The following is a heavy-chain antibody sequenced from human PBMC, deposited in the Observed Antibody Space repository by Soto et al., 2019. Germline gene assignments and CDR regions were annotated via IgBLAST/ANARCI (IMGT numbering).Heavy chain of an antibody. J-gene: IGHJ6*02. CDR3: ARDRALTGYYTYYGMDV. CDR1: GYTFTSYG. V-gene: IGHV1-18*04. Sequence: ASVKVSSTASGYTFTSYGISCVRQAPGQGLEWMGWISAYNGNTNYAQKLQGRVTMTTDTSTSTAYMELRSLRSDDTAVYYCARDRALTGYYTYYGMDVWGQGTTVTVSS. D-gene: IGHD3-9*01. CDR2: ISAYNGNT.